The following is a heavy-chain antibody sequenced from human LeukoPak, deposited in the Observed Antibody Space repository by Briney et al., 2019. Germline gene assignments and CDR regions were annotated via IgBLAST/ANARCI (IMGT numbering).Heavy chain of an antibody. CDR3: ARAYSSSWYYSQH. CDR2: ISSSGSTI. Sequence: GGSLRLSCAVSGFTFSSYEMNWVRQAPGKGLEWVSYISSSGSTIYYADSVKGRFTISRDNAKNSLYLQMNSLRAEDTAVYYCARAYSSSWYYSQHWGQGTLVTVSS. V-gene: IGHV3-48*03. J-gene: IGHJ1*01. CDR1: GFTFSSYE. D-gene: IGHD6-13*01.